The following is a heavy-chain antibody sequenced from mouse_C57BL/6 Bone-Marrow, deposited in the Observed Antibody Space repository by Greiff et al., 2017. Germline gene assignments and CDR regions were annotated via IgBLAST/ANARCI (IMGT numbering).Heavy chain of an antibody. V-gene: IGHV1-5*01. CDR2: IYPGNSDT. Sequence: VQLQQSGTVLARPGASVKMSCKTSGYTFTSYWMHWVKQRPGQGLEWIGAIYPGNSDTSYNQKFKGKAKLTAVTSASTAYMELSSLTNEDSAVYYCTKELLLRWYFDVWGTGTTVTVSS. J-gene: IGHJ1*03. CDR1: GYTFTSYW. D-gene: IGHD1-1*01. CDR3: TKELLLRWYFDV.